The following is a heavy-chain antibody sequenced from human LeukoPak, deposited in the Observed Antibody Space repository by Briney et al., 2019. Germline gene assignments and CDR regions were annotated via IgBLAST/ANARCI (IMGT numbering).Heavy chain of an antibody. Sequence: GGSLSLSCSASGFTFSSYAMHWVRQAPGKGLEYVSAISSNGGSTYYADSVKGRFTISRDNSKNTLYLQMSSLRAEDTAVYYCVKDWGDYGMERQDYWGQGTLVTVSS. CDR3: VKDWGDYGMERQDY. J-gene: IGHJ4*02. CDR2: ISSNGGST. V-gene: IGHV3-64D*09. CDR1: GFTFSSYA. D-gene: IGHD4-17*01.